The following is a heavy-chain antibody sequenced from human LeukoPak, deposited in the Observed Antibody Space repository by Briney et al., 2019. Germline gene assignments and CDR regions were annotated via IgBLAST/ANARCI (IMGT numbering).Heavy chain of an antibody. Sequence: WGSLRLSCAASGFTFSSYAMSWVRQAPGKGLEWVSAISGSGGSTYYADSVRGRFTISRDNSKNTLYLQMNSLRAEDTAVYYCARNDVAVAGTTWGQGTLVTVSS. V-gene: IGHV3-23*01. CDR2: ISGSGGST. CDR1: GFTFSSYA. J-gene: IGHJ4*02. CDR3: ARNDVAVAGTT. D-gene: IGHD6-19*01.